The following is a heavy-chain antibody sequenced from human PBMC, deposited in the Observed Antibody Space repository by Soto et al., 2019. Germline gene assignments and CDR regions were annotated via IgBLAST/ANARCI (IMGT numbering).Heavy chain of an antibody. CDR1: GFTFSDYY. J-gene: IGHJ4*02. Sequence: QVQLVESGGGLVKPGGSLRLSCAASGFTFSDYYMSWIRQAPGKGLEWVSYISSSSSYTNYADSVKGRFTISRDNAKNSLYLQMNSLRAEDTAVYYCATSGYSYGPDILTEGNLFDYWGQGTLVTVSS. V-gene: IGHV3-11*06. CDR2: ISSSSSYT. CDR3: ATSGYSYGPDILTEGNLFDY. D-gene: IGHD5-18*01.